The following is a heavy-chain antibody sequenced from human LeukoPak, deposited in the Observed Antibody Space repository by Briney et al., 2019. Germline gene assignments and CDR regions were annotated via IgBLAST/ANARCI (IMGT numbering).Heavy chain of an antibody. J-gene: IGHJ4*02. CDR2: IYYSGST. CDR1: GGSISSYY. D-gene: IGHD6-19*01. V-gene: IGHV4-59*08. CDR3: ACSVSSCSSGWYYFDY. Sequence: SETLSLTCTVSGGSISSYYWSWIRQPPGKGLEWIGYIYYSGSTNYNPSLKSRVTISVDTSKNQFSLKLSSVTAADTAVYYCACSVSSCSSGWYYFDYWGQGTLVTVSS.